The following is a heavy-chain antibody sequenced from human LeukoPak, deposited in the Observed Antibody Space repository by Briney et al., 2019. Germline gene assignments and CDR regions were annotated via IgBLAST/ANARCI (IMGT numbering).Heavy chain of an antibody. CDR3: ARSLMDPRGYYDAFDI. Sequence: PGGSLRLSCAASGFTFSSYWMSWVRQAPGKGLEWVSSISSSSSYIYYADSVKGRFTISRDNAKNSLYLQMNSLRAEDTAVYYCARSLMDPRGYYDAFDIWGQGTMVTVSS. J-gene: IGHJ3*02. D-gene: IGHD3-22*01. V-gene: IGHV3-21*01. CDR1: GFTFSSYW. CDR2: ISSSSSYI.